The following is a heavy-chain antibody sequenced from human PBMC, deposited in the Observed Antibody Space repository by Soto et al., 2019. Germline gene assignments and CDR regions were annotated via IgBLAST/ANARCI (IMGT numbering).Heavy chain of an antibody. V-gene: IGHV3-53*01. Sequence: GGSLRLSCAASGFTVSSNYMSWVRQAPGKGLEWVSVIYSGGSTYYADSVKGRFTISRDNSKNTLYLQMNSLRAEDTAVYYCARVSLTPAARPGDDAFDIWGQGTMVTV. J-gene: IGHJ3*02. CDR3: ARVSLTPAARPGDDAFDI. CDR2: IYSGGST. CDR1: GFTVSSNY. D-gene: IGHD6-6*01.